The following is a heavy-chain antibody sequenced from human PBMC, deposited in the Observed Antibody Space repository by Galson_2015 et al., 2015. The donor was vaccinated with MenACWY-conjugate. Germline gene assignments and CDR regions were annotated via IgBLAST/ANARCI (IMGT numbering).Heavy chain of an antibody. CDR2: IYAGDSET. J-gene: IGHJ4*02. V-gene: IGHV5-51*03. Sequence: QSGAEVTKPGESLRISCKGSGYSFRNYWIAWVRQVPGKGLEWMGIIYAGDSETRYSPSFRGQVTISADKSISTAYLEWSSLKASDTAMYYCARRMATIPSFDFWGQGTLVTVSS. CDR1: GYSFRNYW. CDR3: ARRMATIPSFDF. D-gene: IGHD5-12*01.